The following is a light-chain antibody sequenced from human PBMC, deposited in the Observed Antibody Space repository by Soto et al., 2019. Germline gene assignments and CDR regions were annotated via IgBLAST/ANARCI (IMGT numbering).Light chain of an antibody. CDR2: SNN. J-gene: IGLJ1*01. V-gene: IGLV1-47*02. Sequence: VLTQPPSASGTPGQRVTISCSGSSSNIGSNYVYWYQQLPGTAPKLLIYSNNQRPSGVPDRFSGSKSGTSASRAISGLRSEDEADYYCAAWDHRLSRYVFGNGTKVTV. CDR1: SSNIGSNY. CDR3: AAWDHRLSRYV.